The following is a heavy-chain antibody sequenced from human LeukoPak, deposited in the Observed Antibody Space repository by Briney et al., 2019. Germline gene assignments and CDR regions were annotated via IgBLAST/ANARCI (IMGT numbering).Heavy chain of an antibody. Sequence: PGGSLRLSCAASGFTFSTYSMNWVRQAPGKGLEWVAVIWYDGSNKYYADSVKGRFTISRDNSKNTLYLQMNSLRAEDTAVYYCARWRRWFGEPQLIYYYYGMDVWGQGTTVTVSS. J-gene: IGHJ6*02. CDR1: GFTFSTYS. CDR3: ARWRRWFGEPQLIYYYYGMDV. CDR2: IWYDGSNK. D-gene: IGHD3-10*01. V-gene: IGHV3-33*08.